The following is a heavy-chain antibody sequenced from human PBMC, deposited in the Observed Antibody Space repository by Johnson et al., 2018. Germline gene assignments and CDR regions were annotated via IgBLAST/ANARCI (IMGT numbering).Heavy chain of an antibody. D-gene: IGHD3-16*01. Sequence: VQLGQSGGGLVQHGGSLRLCCAASGFTFSTYDMPWVRQATGKGLEWVSAIGTTGDTYYSGSVKGRFSISRENAKNSLYLQMNSLRAGDTAVYYCTRETLRNAFDIWGQGTMVTVSS. CDR3: TRETLRNAFDI. CDR2: IGTTGDT. V-gene: IGHV3-13*01. J-gene: IGHJ3*02. CDR1: GFTFSTYD.